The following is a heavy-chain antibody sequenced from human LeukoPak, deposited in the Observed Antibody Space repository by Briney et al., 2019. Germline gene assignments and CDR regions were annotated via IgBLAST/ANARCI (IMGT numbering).Heavy chain of an antibody. V-gene: IGHV3-15*06. CDR1: RFTFINAW. CDR3: TTAVRWSTTPVY. CDR2: IKRKADGGTT. D-gene: IGHD4-23*01. J-gene: IGHJ4*02. Sequence: GGSLRLSCVASRFTFINAWMNWVRQAPGKGLEWVGRIKRKADGGTTNYDAPVKGRFTISRDESKNTLYLQMNSLKTEDTALYYWTTAVRWSTTPVYWGQGTLVTVSS.